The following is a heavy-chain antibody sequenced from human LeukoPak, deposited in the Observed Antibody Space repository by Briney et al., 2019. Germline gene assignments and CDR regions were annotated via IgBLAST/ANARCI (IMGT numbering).Heavy chain of an antibody. CDR3: ARVPPPYYDILTGYYIPYYFDY. CDR2: IYYSGNT. D-gene: IGHD3-9*01. Sequence: PSETLSLTCTVSGGSISSYYWSWIRQPPGKGLEWIGYIYYSGNTNYNPSLKTRVTISVDTSKNQFSLKLSSVTAADTAVYYCARVPPPYYDILTGYYIPYYFDYWGQGTLVTVSS. CDR1: GGSISSYY. V-gene: IGHV4-59*01. J-gene: IGHJ4*02.